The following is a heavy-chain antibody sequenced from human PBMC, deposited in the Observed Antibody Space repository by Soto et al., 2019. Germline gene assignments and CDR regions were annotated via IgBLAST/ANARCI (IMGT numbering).Heavy chain of an antibody. CDR1: GYTFIDYH. CDR3: ARAGGSEPLQPSDNWFDT. V-gene: IGHV1-2*02. J-gene: IGHJ5*02. D-gene: IGHD6-25*01. CDR2: INAKTGGA. Sequence: QVQLVQSGAEVKKPGASVKVSCKTSGYTFIDYHIHWVRQAPGQGLEFMLWINAKTGGAGSAQQVRGRITVTRDTSIGTVYMELANLRPDDTAVYYCARAGGSEPLQPSDNWFDTWGQGTLVTVSS.